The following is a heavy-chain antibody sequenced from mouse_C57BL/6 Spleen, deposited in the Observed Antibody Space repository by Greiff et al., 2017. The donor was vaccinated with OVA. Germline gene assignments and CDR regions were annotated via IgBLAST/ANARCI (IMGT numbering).Heavy chain of an antibody. J-gene: IGHJ2*01. V-gene: IGHV1-39*01. CDR3: ARTHYYGSSYVDY. CDR2: INPNYGTT. CDR1: GYSFTDYN. Sequence: EVQLQQSGPELVKPGASVNISCKASGYSFTDYNMNWVKQSNGQSLEWIGVINPNYGTTSYNQKFKGKATLTVDQSSSTAYMQLNSLTSEDSAVYYCARTHYYGSSYVDYWGQGTTLTVSS. D-gene: IGHD1-1*01.